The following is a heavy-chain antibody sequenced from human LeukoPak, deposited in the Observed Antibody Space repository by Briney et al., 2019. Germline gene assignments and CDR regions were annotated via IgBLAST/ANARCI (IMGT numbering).Heavy chain of an antibody. CDR1: GYILSNPW. Sequence: VGSLRLSPAASGYILSNPWMHSVRQVPGKGLVWVSRIQTDASNTDYADSVKGRFTISRDNARNTLYLQMNSLRAEDGAMYYCARGNQRVLDYWGQGTLVTVSS. CDR3: ARGNQRVLDY. D-gene: IGHD1-1*01. V-gene: IGHV3-74*01. J-gene: IGHJ4*02. CDR2: IQTDASNT.